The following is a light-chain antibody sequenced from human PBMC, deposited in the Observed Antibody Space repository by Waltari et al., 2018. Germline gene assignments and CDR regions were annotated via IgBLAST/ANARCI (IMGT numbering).Light chain of an antibody. CDR2: WAS. CDR1: QSVLYSPNNKNY. V-gene: IGKV4-1*01. CDR3: HQYALEPWT. J-gene: IGKJ1*01. Sequence: DIVMTQFPDSLAVSLGERATINCKSRQSVLYSPNNKNYLGWYQLKPGQPPKLLISWASTRESGVPDRFSGSGSGTDFTLTITILQAEDVAVYYCHQYALEPWTFGQGTKVEIK.